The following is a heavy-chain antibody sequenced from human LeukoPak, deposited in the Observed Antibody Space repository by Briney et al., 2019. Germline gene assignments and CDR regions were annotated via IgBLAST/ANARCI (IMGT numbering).Heavy chain of an antibody. J-gene: IGHJ6*04. CDR3: ARGKPGIAAGPNYGMDV. Sequence: KPSETLSLTCAVYGGSFSGYYWSWIRQPPGKGLEWIGEINHSGSTNYNPSLKRRVTISVDTSKNQFSLKLSSVTAADTAVYYCARGKPGIAAGPNYGMDVWGKGTTVTVSS. CDR2: INHSGST. CDR1: GGSFSGYY. D-gene: IGHD6-13*01. V-gene: IGHV4-34*01.